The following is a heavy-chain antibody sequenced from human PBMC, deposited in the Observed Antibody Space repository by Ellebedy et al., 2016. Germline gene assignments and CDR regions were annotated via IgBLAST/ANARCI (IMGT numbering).Heavy chain of an antibody. Sequence: GGSLRLXXDASGFTFSRYGMYWVRQAPGKGLEWVAIMWYDGRSEYYPDSVKGRFTISRDNSKNTLYLQMNSLRAEDTAVYYCARALGRAPHYYMDVWGKGTTVTVSS. CDR2: MWYDGRSE. CDR1: GFTFSRYG. J-gene: IGHJ6*03. CDR3: ARALGRAPHYYMDV. V-gene: IGHV3-33*07.